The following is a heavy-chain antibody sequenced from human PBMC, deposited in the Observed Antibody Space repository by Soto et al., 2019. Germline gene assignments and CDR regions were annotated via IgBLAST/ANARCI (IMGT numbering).Heavy chain of an antibody. D-gene: IGHD3-10*01. V-gene: IGHV4-4*08. CDR2: VYTPDYT. CDR1: GASIRNYY. CDR3: ASSDGHPGDFFYYNGMDV. Sequence: SETLSLTCSVSGASIRNYYLHWVRQLPGKGLEWIGYVYTPDYTRYNSSLKSRVTISVDTSKSQFSLRLNSVTAADTAVYYCASSDGHPGDFFYYNGMDVWGQGTTVTVSS. J-gene: IGHJ6*02.